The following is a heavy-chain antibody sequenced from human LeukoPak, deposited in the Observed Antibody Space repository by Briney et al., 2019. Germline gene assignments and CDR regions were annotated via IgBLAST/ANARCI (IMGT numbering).Heavy chain of an antibody. V-gene: IGHV4-34*01. CDR3: ARARCSGGSCYPNWFDP. D-gene: IGHD2-15*01. CDR2: INHSGSA. CDR1: GGSFSGYY. J-gene: IGHJ5*02. Sequence: SETLSLTCAVYGGSFSGYYWNWIRQPPGKGLEWIGEINHSGSASYNPSLKSRVTISVDTSKNQFSLNLSSVTAADTAVYYCARARCSGGSCYPNWFDPWGQGTLVTVSS.